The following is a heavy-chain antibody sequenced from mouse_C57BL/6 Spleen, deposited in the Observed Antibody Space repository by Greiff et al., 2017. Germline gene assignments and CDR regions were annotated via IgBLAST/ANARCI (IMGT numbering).Heavy chain of an antibody. V-gene: IGHV1-64*01. CDR3: ARSDTTLVGPLYFDY. Sequence: QVQLQQPGAELVKPGASVTLSCKASGYTFTSYWMHWVKQRPGQGLAWIGMIHPNSGSTNYNEKFKSKAKLTVDKSSSTAYMQLSSLTSEDSAVYYCARSDTTLVGPLYFDYWGQGTTLTVSA. CDR2: IHPNSGST. D-gene: IGHD1-1*01. CDR1: GYTFTSYW. J-gene: IGHJ2*01.